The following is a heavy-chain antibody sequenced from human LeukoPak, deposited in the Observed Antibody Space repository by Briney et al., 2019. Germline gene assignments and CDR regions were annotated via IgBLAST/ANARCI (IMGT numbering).Heavy chain of an antibody. V-gene: IGHV4-31*03. CDR1: GGSISCGGYY. CDR3: ASLLYYYDSSGYYVYFDY. J-gene: IGHJ4*02. Sequence: SETLSLTCTVSGGSISCGGYYWSWIRQHPGKGLEWIGYIYYSGSTYYNPSLKSRVTISVDTSKNQFSLKLSSVTAADTAVYYCASLLYYYDSSGYYVYFDYWGQGTLVTVSS. D-gene: IGHD3-22*01. CDR2: IYYSGST.